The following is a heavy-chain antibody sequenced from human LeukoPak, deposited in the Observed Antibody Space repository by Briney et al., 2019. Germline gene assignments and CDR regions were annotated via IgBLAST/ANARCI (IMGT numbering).Heavy chain of an antibody. J-gene: IGHJ3*02. CDR2: ISAYNGNT. D-gene: IGHD6-25*01. Sequence: ASVKVSCKASGYTFTSYGISWVRQAPGQGLEWMGWISAYNGNTNYAQKFQGRVTITADESTSTAYMELSSLRSEDTAVYYCATYLRARGAFDIWGQGTMVTVSS. CDR3: ATYLRARGAFDI. CDR1: GYTFTSYG. V-gene: IGHV1-18*01.